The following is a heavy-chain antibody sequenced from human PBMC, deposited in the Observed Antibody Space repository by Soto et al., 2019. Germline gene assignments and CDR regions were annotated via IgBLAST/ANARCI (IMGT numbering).Heavy chain of an antibody. J-gene: IGHJ6*03. CDR3: ASTLDLGVDYYYYYMDV. CDR2: IYYSGST. Sequence: QVQLQESGPGLVKPSETLSLTCTVSGGSISSYYWSWIRQPPGKGLEWIGYIYYSGSTNCNPSLKSRVTISVDTSKNQFSLKLSSVTAADTAVYYCASTLDLGVDYYYYYMDVWGKGTTVTVSS. V-gene: IGHV4-59*01. CDR1: GGSISSYY. D-gene: IGHD3-16*01.